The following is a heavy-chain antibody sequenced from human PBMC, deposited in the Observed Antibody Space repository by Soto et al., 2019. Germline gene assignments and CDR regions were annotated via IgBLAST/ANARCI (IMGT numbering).Heavy chain of an antibody. J-gene: IGHJ4*02. CDR2: IPYDGSNK. V-gene: IGHV3-30*18. Sequence: QVQLVESGGGVVQPGRSLRLSCAASGFTFSSYGMHWVRQAPGKGLEWVAVIPYDGSNKYYADSVKGRFTISRDNSKNTLYLQMNSLRAEDTAVYYCAKDEDIVVVVAATAPHFDYWGQGTLVTVYS. D-gene: IGHD2-15*01. CDR1: GFTFSSYG. CDR3: AKDEDIVVVVAATAPHFDY.